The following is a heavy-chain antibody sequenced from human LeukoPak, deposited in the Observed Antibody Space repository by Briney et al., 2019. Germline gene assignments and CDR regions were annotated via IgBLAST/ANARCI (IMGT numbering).Heavy chain of an antibody. J-gene: IGHJ3*02. V-gene: IGHV4-59*08. CDR1: GGSISSYY. D-gene: IGHD1-26*01. CDR3: ARLARGSYYFAFDI. Sequence: SETLSPTCTVSGGSISSYYWSWIRQPPGKGLEWIGYIYYSGSTNYNPSLKSRVTISVDTSKNQFSLKLSSVTAADTAVYYCARLARGSYYFAFDIWGQGTMVTVSS. CDR2: IYYSGST.